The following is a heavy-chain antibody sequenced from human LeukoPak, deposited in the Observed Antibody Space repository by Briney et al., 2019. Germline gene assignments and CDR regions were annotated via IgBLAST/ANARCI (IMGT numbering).Heavy chain of an antibody. CDR2: SRNKAKSYTT. CDR1: GFTFSDHF. D-gene: IGHD6-19*01. J-gene: IGHJ4*02. V-gene: IGHV3-72*01. CDR3: VRVGSVAGSDYLDY. Sequence: GGSLRLSCAVSGFTFSDHFLDWVRQAPGKGLEWVGRSRNKAKSYTTEYAASVKGRFTISRDDSKNSLYLQMDSLKTEDPAVYYCVRVGSVAGSDYLDYWGQGTLVTVSS.